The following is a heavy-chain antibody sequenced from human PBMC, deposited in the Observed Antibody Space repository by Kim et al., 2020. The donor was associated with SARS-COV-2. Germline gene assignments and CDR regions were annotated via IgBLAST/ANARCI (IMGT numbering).Heavy chain of an antibody. CDR2: INHSGST. CDR3: ARGEIVVVTAMVTYYYYYYMDV. V-gene: IGHV4-34*01. CDR1: GGSFSGYY. D-gene: IGHD2-21*02. J-gene: IGHJ6*03. Sequence: SETLSLTCAVYGGSFSGYYWSWIRQPPGKGLEWIGEINHSGSTNYNPSLKSRVTISVDTSKNQFSLKLSSVTAADTAVYYCARGEIVVVTAMVTYYYYYYMDVWGEGTTVTVSS.